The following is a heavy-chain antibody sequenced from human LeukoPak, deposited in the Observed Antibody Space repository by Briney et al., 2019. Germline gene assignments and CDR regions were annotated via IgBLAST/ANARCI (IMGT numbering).Heavy chain of an antibody. V-gene: IGHV3-23*01. J-gene: IGHJ3*02. CDR1: GFTFSSYA. Sequence: GGSLRLSCAASGFTFSSYAMSWVRQAPGKGLEWVSGISGSGGNTYYADSVKGRFTISRDNPKNTLYLQMNSLRAEDTAVYYCAKDGENYESSGYWSPVPDAFDIWGQGTMVTVSS. CDR2: ISGSGGNT. D-gene: IGHD3-22*01. CDR3: AKDGENYESSGYWSPVPDAFDI.